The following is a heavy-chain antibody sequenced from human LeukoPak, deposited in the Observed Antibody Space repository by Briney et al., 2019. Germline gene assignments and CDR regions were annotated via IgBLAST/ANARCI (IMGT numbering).Heavy chain of an antibody. CDR2: FSGSGDRT. V-gene: IGHV3-23*01. Sequence: GGSLRLSCVGAGFTFSNYALTWFRKAPGRGLGGVPGFSGSGDRTYYADSVKGRFTISRDNSKNTLYLQMNSLTDDDSAVYYCAKDRIPVAGRQDIWDYWGQGTLVTVSS. D-gene: IGHD6-19*01. CDR3: AKDRIPVAGRQDIWDY. CDR1: GFTFSNYA. J-gene: IGHJ4*02.